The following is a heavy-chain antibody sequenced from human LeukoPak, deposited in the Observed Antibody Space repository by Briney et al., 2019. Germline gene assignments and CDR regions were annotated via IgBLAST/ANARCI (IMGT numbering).Heavy chain of an antibody. D-gene: IGHD1-14*01. CDR3: ARGVRLNLLYYYYYMDV. J-gene: IGHJ6*03. CDR2: IYYSGST. CDR1: GGSISSYY. V-gene: IGHV4-59*01. Sequence: SETLSLTCTVSGGSISSYYWSWIRQPPGKGLEWIGYIYYSGSTNYNPSLKSRATISVDTSKNQFSLKLSSVTAADTAVYYCARGVRLNLLYYYYYMDVWGKGTTVTVSS.